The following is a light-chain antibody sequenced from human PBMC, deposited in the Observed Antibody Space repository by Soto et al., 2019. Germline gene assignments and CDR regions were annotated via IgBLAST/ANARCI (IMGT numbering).Light chain of an antibody. Sequence: QAVVTQEQSFSVSPGGTVTLTCGLSSGSVSTSYYPSWYQQTPGQAPRTLIYSTNTRSSGVPDRFSGSILGNKAALTITGAQAEDESDYYCVLYMGSGISVFGGGTTLTVL. CDR3: VLYMGSGISV. CDR1: SGSVSTSYY. J-gene: IGLJ2*01. CDR2: STN. V-gene: IGLV8-61*01.